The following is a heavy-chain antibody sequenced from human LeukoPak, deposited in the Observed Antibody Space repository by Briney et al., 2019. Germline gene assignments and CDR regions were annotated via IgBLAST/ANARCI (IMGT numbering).Heavy chain of an antibody. CDR3: ASSYYDILTGYSHDAFDI. V-gene: IGHV4-59*08. D-gene: IGHD3-9*01. Sequence: SETLSLTCAVYGGSFSGYYWSWIRQPPGKGLEWIGYIYYSGSTNYNPSLKSRVTISVDTSKNQFSLKLSSVTAADTAVYYCASSYYDILTGYSHDAFDIWGQGTMVTVSS. CDR2: IYYSGST. CDR1: GGSFSGYY. J-gene: IGHJ3*02.